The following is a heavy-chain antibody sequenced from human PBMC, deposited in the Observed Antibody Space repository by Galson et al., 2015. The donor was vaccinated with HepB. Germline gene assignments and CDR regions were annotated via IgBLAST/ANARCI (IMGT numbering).Heavy chain of an antibody. Sequence: SLRLSCAASGFTFSSYSMNWVRQAPGKGLEWVSSISGSGGTTYYADSVKGRFTISRDSTLYLQMNSLRVEDTAIYYCAKGAGMAARRVYFDYWGQGTLVTVSS. V-gene: IGHV3-23*01. D-gene: IGHD6-6*01. J-gene: IGHJ4*02. CDR1: GFTFSSYS. CDR2: ISGSGGTT. CDR3: AKGAGMAARRVYFDY.